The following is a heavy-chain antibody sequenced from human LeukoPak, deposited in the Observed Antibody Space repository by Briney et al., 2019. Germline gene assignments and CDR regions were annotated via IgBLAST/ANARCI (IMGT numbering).Heavy chain of an antibody. Sequence: AGESLKISCKGSGYSFTSFWISWVRQMPGKGLEWMGIIYPGDSDTRYSPSFQGQVTISADKSIGTAYLQWSSLKASDTAMYYCARGGVVTAPYRFDYWGQGTLVTVSS. D-gene: IGHD2-21*02. CDR2: IYPGDSDT. J-gene: IGHJ4*02. CDR3: ARGGVVTAPYRFDY. CDR1: GYSFTSFW. V-gene: IGHV5-51*01.